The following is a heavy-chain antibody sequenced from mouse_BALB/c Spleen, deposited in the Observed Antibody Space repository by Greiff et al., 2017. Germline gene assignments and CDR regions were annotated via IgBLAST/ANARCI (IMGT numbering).Heavy chain of an antibody. CDR3: ARCGNSYYAMDY. Sequence: VKVEEPGGGLVKPGGSLKLSCAASGFTFSSYAMSWVRQTPEKRLEWVASISSGGSTYYPDSVKGRFTISRDNARNILYLQRSSLRSEDTAMYYCARCGNSYYAMDYWGQGTSVTVSS. CDR2: ISSGGST. V-gene: IGHV5-6-5*01. J-gene: IGHJ4*01. CDR1: GFTFSSYA. D-gene: IGHD2-1*01.